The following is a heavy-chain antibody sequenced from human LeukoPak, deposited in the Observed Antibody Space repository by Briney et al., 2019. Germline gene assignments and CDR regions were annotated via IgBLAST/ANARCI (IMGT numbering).Heavy chain of an antibody. CDR3: ARGHQLLLRPEYFDY. Sequence: SQTLSLTCTVSGGSISSGGYYWSWIRQHPGKGLEWIGYIYYSGSTYYNPSLKSRVTISVDTSKNQFSLKLSSVTAADTAVYYCARGHQLLLRPEYFDYWGQGTLVTVSS. CDR2: IYYSGST. CDR1: GGSISSGGYY. V-gene: IGHV4-31*03. J-gene: IGHJ4*02. D-gene: IGHD2-2*01.